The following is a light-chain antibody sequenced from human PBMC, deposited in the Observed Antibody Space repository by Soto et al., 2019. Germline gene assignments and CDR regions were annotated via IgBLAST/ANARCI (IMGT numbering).Light chain of an antibody. CDR2: GAS. J-gene: IGKJ2*01. V-gene: IGKV3-20*01. CDR3: QHYSGWPPV. Sequence: EVVLSLSPGTLSLSKWERATLSCMASQTVTGTFLAWYQQKPGQAPRLLIYGASRRATGIPDRFSGSASGTEFTLTISRLQSEDFALYYCQHYSGWPPVFGQGTKVDI. CDR1: QTVTGTF.